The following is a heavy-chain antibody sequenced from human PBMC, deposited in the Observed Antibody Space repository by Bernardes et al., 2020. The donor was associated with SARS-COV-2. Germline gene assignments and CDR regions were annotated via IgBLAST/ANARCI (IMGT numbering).Heavy chain of an antibody. V-gene: IGHV4-59*08. CDR3: ARRASYMDV. Sequence: SETLSLTCTVSSGSIRSHYWTWIRQAPGKGLEWIGYIIYSGNTNYNPSLKSRVTTSVDTSKNQFSLNLSSVTAADTAVYCCARRASYMDVWGKGSTVIVSS. CDR1: SGSIRSHY. CDR2: IIYSGNT. J-gene: IGHJ6*03.